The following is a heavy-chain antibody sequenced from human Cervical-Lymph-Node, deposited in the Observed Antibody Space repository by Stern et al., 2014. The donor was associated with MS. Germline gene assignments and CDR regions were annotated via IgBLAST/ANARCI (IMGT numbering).Heavy chain of an antibody. CDR2: FSGRGGST. V-gene: IGHV3-23*04. J-gene: IGHJ6*02. D-gene: IGHD3-22*01. CDR3: AKQYFDSSGYSYYYGMDV. Sequence: EEQLVESGGDFVQPGGSLRLSCAASGFTFNKYAMNWVRQAPGQGLEWVSTFSGRGGSTYYAASVKDRVTISRDNSQNTLYLQMHSLRAEDTAIYYCAKQYFDSSGYSYYYGMDVWGQGTTVTVSS. CDR1: GFTFNKYA.